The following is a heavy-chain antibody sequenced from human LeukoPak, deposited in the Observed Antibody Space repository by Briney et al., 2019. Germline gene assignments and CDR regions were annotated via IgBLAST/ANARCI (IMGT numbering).Heavy chain of an antibody. CDR1: GFTFSNSN. Sequence: GGSLRLSCAASGFTFSNSNMNWVRQAPGKGLEWVSYISSGGSGIFYADSVKGRFTISRDNAKNSLYLQLNSQRDEDTAVYYCARDTSDISIADWGQGTLVTVSS. CDR2: ISSGGSGI. D-gene: IGHD3-9*01. J-gene: IGHJ4*02. V-gene: IGHV3-48*02. CDR3: ARDTSDISIAD.